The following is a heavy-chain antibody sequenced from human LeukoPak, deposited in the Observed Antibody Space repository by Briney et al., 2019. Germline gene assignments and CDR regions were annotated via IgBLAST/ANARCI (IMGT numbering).Heavy chain of an antibody. J-gene: IGHJ4*02. D-gene: IGHD6-19*01. CDR3: ARGTYSSGWYDY. Sequence: ASVKVSCKASGYTFTGYYMHWVRQAPGPGLEWMGWINPNSGGTNYAQKFQGRVTMARDTSISTAYMELSRLRSDDTAVYYCARGTYSSGWYDYWGQGTLVTVSS. V-gene: IGHV1-2*02. CDR1: GYTFTGYY. CDR2: INPNSGGT.